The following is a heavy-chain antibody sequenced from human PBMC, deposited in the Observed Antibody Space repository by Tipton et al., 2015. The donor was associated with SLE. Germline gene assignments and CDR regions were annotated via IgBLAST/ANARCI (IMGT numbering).Heavy chain of an antibody. CDR3: AREPPLSVVVVAAQMGIFDP. D-gene: IGHD2-15*01. Sequence: PGLVKPSQTLSLTCAISGDSVSSNSAAWNWIRQSPSRGLEWLGRTYYRSKWYNDYAVSVKSRITINPDTSKNQFSLQLNSVTPEDTAVYYCAREPPLSVVVVAAQMGIFDPWGQGTLVTVSS. CDR1: GDSVSSNSAA. V-gene: IGHV6-1*01. J-gene: IGHJ5*02. CDR2: TYYRSKWYN.